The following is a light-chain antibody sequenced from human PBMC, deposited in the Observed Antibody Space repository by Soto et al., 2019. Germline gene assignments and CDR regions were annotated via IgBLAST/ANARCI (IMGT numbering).Light chain of an antibody. CDR3: EQYESVPFT. Sequence: DIQMTQSPSSLSAAVGDRVTISCQASQDINFYLNWYQQKPGKAPKLLIYDASILETGVPSRFSGSGAGTDFAFTISSLPPEDFATYYCEQYESVPFTFGLGNKVEIK. J-gene: IGKJ3*01. V-gene: IGKV1-33*01. CDR2: DAS. CDR1: QDINFY.